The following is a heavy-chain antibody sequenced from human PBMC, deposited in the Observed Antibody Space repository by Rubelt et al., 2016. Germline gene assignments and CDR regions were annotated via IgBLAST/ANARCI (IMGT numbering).Heavy chain of an antibody. CDR2: IWYDGSNK. Sequence: VESGGGVVQPGRSLRLSCAASGFTFSSYGMHWVRQAPGKGLEWVAVIWYDGSNKYYADSVKGRFTISRDNAKNSLYLQMNSLRAEDTAVYYCARESGWYSDYWGQGTLVTVSS. V-gene: IGHV3-33*01. CDR1: GFTFSSYG. J-gene: IGHJ4*02. D-gene: IGHD6-19*01. CDR3: ARESGWYSDY.